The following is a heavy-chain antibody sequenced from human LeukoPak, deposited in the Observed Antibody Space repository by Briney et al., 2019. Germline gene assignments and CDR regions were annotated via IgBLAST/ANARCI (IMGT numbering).Heavy chain of an antibody. D-gene: IGHD3-9*01. Sequence: ETLSLTCTVSGDSIRGSTYYWGWIRQPPGQGLEWVANIKQDGSEKYYVDSVKGRFTISRDNAKNSLYLQMNSLRAEDTAVYYCARGRDLTGPNYYYYYMDVWGKGTTVTVSS. CDR3: ARGRDLTGPNYYYYYMDV. CDR2: IKQDGSEK. V-gene: IGHV3-7*01. CDR1: GDSIRGSTYY. J-gene: IGHJ6*03.